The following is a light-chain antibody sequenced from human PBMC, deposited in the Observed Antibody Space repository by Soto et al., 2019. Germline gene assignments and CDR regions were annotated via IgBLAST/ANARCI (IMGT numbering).Light chain of an antibody. CDR2: AAS. Sequence: EIVLTQSPATLSLSPGERAALSCRASQSVSIYLAWYQQKPGQAPRLLIYAASNRATGIPARFSGSGSGTDFTLTISSLEPEDFAVYYCQQRSHWPPTFGQGTKLEIK. CDR3: QQRSHWPPT. CDR1: QSVSIY. J-gene: IGKJ2*01. V-gene: IGKV3-11*01.